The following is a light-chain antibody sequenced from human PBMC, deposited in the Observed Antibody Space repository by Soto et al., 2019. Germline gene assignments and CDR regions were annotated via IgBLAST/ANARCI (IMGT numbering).Light chain of an antibody. CDR1: QSISSY. J-gene: IGKJ4*01. CDR2: DTS. V-gene: IGKV3-11*01. Sequence: EIVLTQSPATLSLSPGERATLSCRASQSISSYLAWYQQKPGQAPRLLIYDTSNRATGSPARFSGSGSGTDFTLTISSLEPEDFAVYYCQQRKNWPITFGGGTKVEIK. CDR3: QQRKNWPIT.